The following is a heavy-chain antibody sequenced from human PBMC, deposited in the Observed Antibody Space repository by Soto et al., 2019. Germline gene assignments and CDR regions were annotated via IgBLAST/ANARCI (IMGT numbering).Heavy chain of an antibody. V-gene: IGHV3-23*01. J-gene: IGHJ3*02. Sequence: GSLRVSCAASGFTFSSYSMSWVRPAPGEGLEWVSAISGSGGSTYYADSVKGRFTISRDNSKNTLYLQMNSLRAEDTAVYYCAKALEDIVVVVAAAFDIWGQGTMVTVSS. CDR2: ISGSGGST. D-gene: IGHD2-15*01. CDR1: GFTFSSYS. CDR3: AKALEDIVVVVAAAFDI.